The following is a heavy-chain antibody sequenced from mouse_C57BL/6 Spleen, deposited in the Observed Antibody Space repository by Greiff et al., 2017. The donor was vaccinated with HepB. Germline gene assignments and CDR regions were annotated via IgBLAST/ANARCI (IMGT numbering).Heavy chain of an antibody. Sequence: QVQLKQPGAELVKPGASVKLSCKASGYTFTSYWMHWVKQRPGQGLEWIGMIHPNSGSTNYNEKFKSKATLTVDKSSSTAYMQLSSLTSEDSAVYYCARSTWGAMDYWGQGTSVTVSS. V-gene: IGHV1-64*01. CDR1: GYTFTSYW. CDR2: IHPNSGST. J-gene: IGHJ4*01. CDR3: ARSTWGAMDY.